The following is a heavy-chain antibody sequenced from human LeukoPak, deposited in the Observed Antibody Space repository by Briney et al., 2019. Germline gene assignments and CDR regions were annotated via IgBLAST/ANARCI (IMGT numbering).Heavy chain of an antibody. CDR1: GGTFSSYA. J-gene: IGHJ5*02. Sequence: ASVKVSCKASGGTFSSYAISWVRQAPGQGLERMGWISAYNGNTNYAQKLQGRVTMTTDTSTSTAYMELRSLRSDDTAVYYCARVSSGRPVLPGDNWFDPWGQGTLVTVSS. CDR2: ISAYNGNT. CDR3: ARVSSGRPVLPGDNWFDP. V-gene: IGHV1-18*01. D-gene: IGHD6-6*01.